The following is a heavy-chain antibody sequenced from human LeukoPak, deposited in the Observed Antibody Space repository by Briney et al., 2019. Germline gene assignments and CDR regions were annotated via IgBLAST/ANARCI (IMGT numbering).Heavy chain of an antibody. V-gene: IGHV4-34*01. J-gene: IGHJ4*02. CDR1: GGSFSGYY. CDR3: ARLYTAMVSRPFDY. CDR2: INHSGST. Sequence: SETLSLTCAVYGGSFSGYYWSWIRQPPGKGLEWIGEINHSGSTNYNPSLKSRVTISVDTSKNQFSLKLSSVTAADTAVYYCARLYTAMVSRPFDYWGQGTLVTVSS. D-gene: IGHD5-18*01.